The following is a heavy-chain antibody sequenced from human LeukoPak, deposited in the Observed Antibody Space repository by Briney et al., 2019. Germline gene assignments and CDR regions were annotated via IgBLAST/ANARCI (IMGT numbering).Heavy chain of an antibody. Sequence: SETLSLTCAVYGGSFSGYYWSWIRQPPGKGLEWIGEINHSGSTNYNPSLKSRVTISVDTSKNQFSLKLSSVTAADTAVYYCARGLRWRTTVTTHDYYYGMDVWGQGTTVTVSS. CDR3: ARGLRWRTTVTTHDYYYGMDV. CDR1: GGSFSGYY. J-gene: IGHJ6*02. D-gene: IGHD4-17*01. V-gene: IGHV4-34*01. CDR2: INHSGST.